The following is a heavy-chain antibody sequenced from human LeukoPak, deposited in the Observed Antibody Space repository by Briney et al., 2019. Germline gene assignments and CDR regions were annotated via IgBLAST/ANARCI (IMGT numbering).Heavy chain of an antibody. CDR2: IKADGSEN. J-gene: IGHJ4*02. CDR3: AYRNNFEY. V-gene: IGHV3-7*05. Sequence: GGSLRLSCAASGFSFSGHWMNWVRQPPGKGLEWVANIKADGSENYYVYSVKGRFTISRDDAKRTVDLQMDNLRAEDTAIYYCAYRNNFEYWGQGALVTVSS. CDR1: GFSFSGHW. D-gene: IGHD1-26*01.